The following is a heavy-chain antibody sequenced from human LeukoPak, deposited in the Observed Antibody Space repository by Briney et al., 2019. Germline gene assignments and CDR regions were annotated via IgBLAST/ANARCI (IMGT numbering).Heavy chain of an antibody. J-gene: IGHJ4*02. V-gene: IGHV4-59*12. CDR1: GGSISSYY. CDR3: ARARIAAAGRPPGYYFDY. D-gene: IGHD6-13*01. Sequence: SETLSLTCTVSGGSISSYYWSWIRQPPGKGLEWIGYIYHSGSTYYNPSLKSRVTISVDRSKNQFSLKLSSVTAADTAVYYCARARIAAAGRPPGYYFDYWGQGTLVTVSS. CDR2: IYHSGST.